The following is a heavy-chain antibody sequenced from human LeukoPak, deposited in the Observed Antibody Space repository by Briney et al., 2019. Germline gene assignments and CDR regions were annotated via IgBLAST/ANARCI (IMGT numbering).Heavy chain of an antibody. J-gene: IGHJ1*01. CDR1: GGSISRYY. V-gene: IGHV4-4*07. Sequence: RPSETLSLTCTVSGGSISRYYWSWIRQPAGKGLQWIGRIYGSGSTTYNPSLKSRLTMSVDTSKNQFSLKLSSVTAADTAVYYCARDSSSWYGYFQHWGQGTLVTVSS. CDR2: IYGSGST. D-gene: IGHD6-13*01. CDR3: ARDSSSWYGYFQH.